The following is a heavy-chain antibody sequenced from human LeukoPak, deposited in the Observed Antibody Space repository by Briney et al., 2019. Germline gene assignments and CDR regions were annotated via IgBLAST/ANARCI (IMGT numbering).Heavy chain of an antibody. CDR2: IFYTGST. D-gene: IGHD5-18*01. CDR1: GGSISVSGYY. V-gene: IGHV4-39*01. J-gene: IGHJ4*02. CDR3: ARLSGYSYGYIAY. Sequence: SETLSLTCTVSGGSISVSGYYWGWIRQPPGKGLEWIGSIFYTGSTYYNPSLKNRVTISVAMSKNQFSLRLSSVTAADTAVYYCARLSGYSYGYIAYWGQGTLVTVSS.